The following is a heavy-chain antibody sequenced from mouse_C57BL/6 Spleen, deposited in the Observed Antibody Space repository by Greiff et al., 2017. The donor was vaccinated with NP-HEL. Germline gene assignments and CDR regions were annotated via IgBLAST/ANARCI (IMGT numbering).Heavy chain of an antibody. CDR2: ISDGGSYT. J-gene: IGHJ4*01. CDR3: ARGGGRAPDY. D-gene: IGHD3-3*01. V-gene: IGHV5-4*01. CDR1: GFTFSSYA. Sequence: EVQLVESGGGLVKPGGSLKLSCAASGFTFSSYAMSWVRQTPEKRLEWVATISDGGSYTYYPANVKGRFTISRDNAKNNLYLQMSHLKSEDTAMYYCARGGGRAPDYWGQGTSVTVSS.